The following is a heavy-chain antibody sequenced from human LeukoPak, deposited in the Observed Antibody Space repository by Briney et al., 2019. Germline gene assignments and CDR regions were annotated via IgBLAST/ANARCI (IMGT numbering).Heavy chain of an antibody. Sequence: GGSLRLSCAASGFTFSSYAMSWVRQAPGKGLEWVSAISGSGGSTYYADSVKGRFTISRDNSENTLYLQMNSLRAEDTAVYYCAKDNWNDVVFDYWGQGTLVTVSS. J-gene: IGHJ4*02. CDR2: ISGSGGST. V-gene: IGHV3-23*01. D-gene: IGHD1-20*01. CDR3: AKDNWNDVVFDY. CDR1: GFTFSSYA.